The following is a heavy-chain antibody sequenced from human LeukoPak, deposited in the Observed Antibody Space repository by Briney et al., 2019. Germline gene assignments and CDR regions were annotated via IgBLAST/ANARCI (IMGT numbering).Heavy chain of an antibody. CDR2: INLNNGDT. CDR1: GYTFTGYY. J-gene: IGHJ4*02. D-gene: IGHD3-3*01. CDR3: ARMGDDFWSGYPPVVYFDY. V-gene: IGHV1-2*04. Sequence: ASVKVSCKASGYTFTGYYMHWVRQAPGQGLEWMGWINLNNGDTNYAQNFQGWVTMTRDTSISTAYMELSRLRSEDTAVYYCARMGDDFWSGYPPVVYFDYWGQGTLVTVSS.